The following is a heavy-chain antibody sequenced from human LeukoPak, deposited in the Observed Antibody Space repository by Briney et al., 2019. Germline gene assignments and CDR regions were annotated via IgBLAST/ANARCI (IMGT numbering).Heavy chain of an antibody. V-gene: IGHV3-74*01. CDR3: ARDEGSYYFNNWFHP. D-gene: IGHD1-26*01. CDR1: GFTLSTYA. Sequence: PGGSLRLSCAASGFTLSTYAMTWVRQPPGKGLVWVSRINSDGSSTSYADSVKGRFTISRDNAKNTLYLQMNSLRAEDTAVYYCARDEGSYYFNNWFHPWGQGTLGTVSS. CDR2: INSDGSST. J-gene: IGHJ5*02.